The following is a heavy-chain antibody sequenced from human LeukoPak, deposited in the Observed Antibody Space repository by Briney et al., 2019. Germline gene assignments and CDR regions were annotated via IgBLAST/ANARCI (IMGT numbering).Heavy chain of an antibody. J-gene: IGHJ4*02. V-gene: IGHV3-7*01. CDR3: ARGGDGYTDYFGY. D-gene: IGHD5-24*01. CDR2: IKQDGSEK. CDR1: GFTFSSDW. Sequence: GGSLRLPCAASGFTFSSDWMTWVRQAPGKGLEWVATIKQDGSEKYYVDSVKGRFTISRDNAKNSLFLQMNSLRAEDTAVYYCARGGDGYTDYFGYWGQGTLVTVSS.